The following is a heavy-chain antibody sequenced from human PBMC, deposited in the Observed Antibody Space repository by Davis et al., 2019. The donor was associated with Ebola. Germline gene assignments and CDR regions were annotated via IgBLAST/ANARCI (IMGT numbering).Heavy chain of an antibody. J-gene: IGHJ3*02. CDR3: TTPGGQDSGYDVFDI. V-gene: IGHV1-24*01. D-gene: IGHD5-12*01. Sequence: AASVKVSCKVSGKNLNYLSVHWIRQAPGEGLEWMGGNDPTEGDKVYAEKFRGRIAVTEDTSTDTAHMYLNDLRYEDTALYYCTTPGGQDSGYDVFDIWGQGTMVTVSS. CDR1: GKNLNYLS. CDR2: NDPTEGDK.